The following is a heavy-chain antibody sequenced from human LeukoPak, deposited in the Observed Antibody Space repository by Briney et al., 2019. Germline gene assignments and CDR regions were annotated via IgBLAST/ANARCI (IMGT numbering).Heavy chain of an antibody. J-gene: IGHJ4*02. CDR1: GFTFGDYA. V-gene: IGHV3-49*04. CDR3: TRVGRKVGLTLDY. CDR2: IRSKAYGGTT. D-gene: IGHD1-26*01. Sequence: GRSLRLSCTASGFTFGDYAMSWVRQAPGKGLEWVGFIRSKAYGGTTEYAASVKGRFTISRDDSKSIAYLQMNSLKTEDTAVYYCTRVGRKVGLTLDYWGQGTLVTVSS.